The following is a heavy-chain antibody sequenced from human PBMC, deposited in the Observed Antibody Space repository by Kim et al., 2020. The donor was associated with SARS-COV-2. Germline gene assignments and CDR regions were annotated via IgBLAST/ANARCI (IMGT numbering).Heavy chain of an antibody. CDR2: IYHSGST. D-gene: IGHD2-21*02. V-gene: IGHV4-38-2*02. CDR1: GYSISSGYY. CDR3: ARICGGDPCFDY. Sequence: SETLSLTCTVSGYSISSGYYWGWIRQPPGKGLEWIGSIYHSGSTYYNPSLKSRVTISVDTSKNQFSLKLSSVTAADTAVYYCARICGGDPCFDYWGQGTLVTVSS. J-gene: IGHJ4*02.